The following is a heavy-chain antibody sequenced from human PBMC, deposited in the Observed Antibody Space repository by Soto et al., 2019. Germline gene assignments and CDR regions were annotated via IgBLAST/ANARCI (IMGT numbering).Heavy chain of an antibody. CDR2: IYYTGST. D-gene: IGHD1-26*01. CDR1: GGSISSHY. Sequence: PSETLSLTCTVSGGSISSHYWSWIRRPPGKGLEWIAYIYYTGSTYYNPSLESRVTISVDTSKNQFSLKLSSVTAADTAVYYCARDWYSGNRGGKAGTKFPAGAFDIWGQGTMVTVSS. CDR3: ARDWYSGNRGGKAGTKFPAGAFDI. J-gene: IGHJ3*02. V-gene: IGHV4-59*11.